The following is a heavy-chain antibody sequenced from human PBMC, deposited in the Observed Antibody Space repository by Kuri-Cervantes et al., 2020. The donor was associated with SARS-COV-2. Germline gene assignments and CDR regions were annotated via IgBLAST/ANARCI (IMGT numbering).Heavy chain of an antibody. V-gene: IGHV3-23*01. CDR3: AQPGMNDAFDI. CDR2: ISGSGGIT. J-gene: IGHJ3*02. Sequence: GESLKIVCAASRFTFSSYAMSWVRQAPGKGLEWVSAISGSGGITYYADSVKGRFTISRDKSKNTLYLPMNSLRAEDTAVYYCAQPGMNDAFDIWGQGTMVTVSS. CDR1: RFTFSSYA. D-gene: IGHD1-1*01.